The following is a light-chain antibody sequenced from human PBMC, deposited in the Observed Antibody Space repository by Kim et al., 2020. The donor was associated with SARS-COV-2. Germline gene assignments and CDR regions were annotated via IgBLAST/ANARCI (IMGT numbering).Light chain of an antibody. Sequence: QPVLTQPPSASGTPGQRVTISCSGSSSNIGRNYVYWYQQLPGAAPKLLIYENYQRPSGVPDRFSGSKSGTSASLAISGLRSEDEADYYCAAWDNSLSVHYVFGTGTKVTVL. V-gene: IGLV1-47*01. J-gene: IGLJ1*01. CDR3: AAWDNSLSVHYV. CDR1: SSNIGRNY. CDR2: ENY.